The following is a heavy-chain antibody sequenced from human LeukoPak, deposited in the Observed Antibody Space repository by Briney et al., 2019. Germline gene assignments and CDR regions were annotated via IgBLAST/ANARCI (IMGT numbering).Heavy chain of an antibody. CDR3: ANTKGGYVGFDY. CDR1: GGSFSGYY. CDR2: INHSGST. Sequence: SETLSLTCAVYGGSFSGYYWSWIRQPPGKGLEWIGEINHSGSTNYNPSVKSRVTISVDTSKNQFSLKLSSVTAADTAVYYCANTKGGYVGFDYWGQGTLVTVSS. J-gene: IGHJ4*02. D-gene: IGHD5-12*01. V-gene: IGHV4-34*01.